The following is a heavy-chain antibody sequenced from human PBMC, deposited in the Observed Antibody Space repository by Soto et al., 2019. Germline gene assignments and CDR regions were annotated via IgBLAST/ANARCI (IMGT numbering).Heavy chain of an antibody. V-gene: IGHV3-23*01. CDR2: FRTSGDGGTT. Sequence: PGGSLRLSCGVSGFTVTSNGVSWVRQAPGKGLEWVSGFRTSGDGGTTYYADSVKGRFTISRDNSKNMLFLQMNSLRAEDTAIYYCAKKVNSGPGSQYFDYWGQGTLVTVSS. D-gene: IGHD3-10*01. CDR1: GFTVTSNG. CDR3: AKKVNSGPGSQYFDY. J-gene: IGHJ4*02.